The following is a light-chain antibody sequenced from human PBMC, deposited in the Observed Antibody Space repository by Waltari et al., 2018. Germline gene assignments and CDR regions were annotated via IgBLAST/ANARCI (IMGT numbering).Light chain of an antibody. CDR1: QDISNY. CDR3: QQYDNLPLT. Sequence: DIQMTHSPSSLSASVGDTVTITCQASQDISNYLNWYQQKPGKAPKLLIYESSNLETGVPSRFSGSGSGTDFTFTISSLQPEDIATYYCQQYDNLPLTFGGGTKVEIK. J-gene: IGKJ4*01. CDR2: ESS. V-gene: IGKV1-33*01.